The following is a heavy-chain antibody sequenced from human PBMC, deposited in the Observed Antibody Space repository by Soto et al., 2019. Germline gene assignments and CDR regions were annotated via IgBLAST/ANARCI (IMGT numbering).Heavy chain of an antibody. V-gene: IGHV4-34*01. CDR3: ARGRRVGYCLGISCHNWFDP. Sequence: QIQHWGAGLLKPSETLSLTCTVYGDSFNTYYWSWIRQPPGKGLEWIGEMNYSGSSKYNPSLKSRVNILVDTSNKQFSLRLTSVTAADTAVYYCARGRRVGYCLGISCHNWFDPWGQGTLVSVSS. J-gene: IGHJ5*02. CDR1: GDSFNTYY. D-gene: IGHD2-2*01. CDR2: MNYSGSS.